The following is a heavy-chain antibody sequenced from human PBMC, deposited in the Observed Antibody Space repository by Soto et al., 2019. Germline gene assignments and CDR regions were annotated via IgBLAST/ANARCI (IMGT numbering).Heavy chain of an antibody. D-gene: IGHD3-3*01. CDR1: GFTFSSYS. J-gene: IGHJ3*02. CDR2: ISSSSSYI. CDR3: ARDVNFWSDLDAFDI. V-gene: IGHV3-21*01. Sequence: GGSLRLSCAASGFTFSSYSMNWVRQAPGKGLERVSSISSSSSYIYYADSVKGRFTNSRDNAKNSLYLQMNRLRAEGTAVYYCARDVNFWSDLDAFDIWGQGTMVTVSS.